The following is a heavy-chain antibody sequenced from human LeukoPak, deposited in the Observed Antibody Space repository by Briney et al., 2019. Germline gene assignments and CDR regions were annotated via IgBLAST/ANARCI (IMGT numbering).Heavy chain of an antibody. CDR3: ARDLHFYDRTIDS. D-gene: IGHD3-22*01. Sequence: PGGSLRLSCAASGFTFSSYSMNWVRQAPGKGLEWVSFISSSTIYTYYSDSVKGRFTISRDNAENSLYLQMNSLRAEDTAVYYCARDLHFYDRTIDSWGQGTLVTVSS. CDR1: GFTFSSYS. V-gene: IGHV3-21*01. CDR2: ISSSTIYT. J-gene: IGHJ5*01.